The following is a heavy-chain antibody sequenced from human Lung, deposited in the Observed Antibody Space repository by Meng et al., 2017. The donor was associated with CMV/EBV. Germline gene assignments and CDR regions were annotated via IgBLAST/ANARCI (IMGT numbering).Heavy chain of an antibody. CDR3: AREYWGPEY. Sequence: SLKISCVASGFTFDDHAMHWVRQAPGKGLEWVSGISWNSGNMGYADSVKGRFTISRDNAKNSVYLQMNGLRAEDTAVYYCAREYWGPEYWGQGTLVTVSS. V-gene: IGHV3-9*01. CDR2: ISWNSGNM. D-gene: IGHD7-27*01. J-gene: IGHJ4*02. CDR1: GFTFDDHA.